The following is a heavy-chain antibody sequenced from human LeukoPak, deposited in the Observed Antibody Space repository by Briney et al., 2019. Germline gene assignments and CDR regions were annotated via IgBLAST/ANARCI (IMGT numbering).Heavy chain of an antibody. D-gene: IGHD2-2*01. CDR2: IKQDGSEK. CDR1: GFTFTNYA. V-gene: IGHV3-7*04. CDR3: ARGRYCSSTSCKYFDY. J-gene: IGHJ4*02. Sequence: GGSLRLSCAASGFTFTNYAMSWVRQAPGKGLEWVANIKQDGSEKYYVDSVKGRFTISRDNAQNSLYLQMNSLRAEDTAVYYCARGRYCSSTSCKYFDYWGQGTLVTVSS.